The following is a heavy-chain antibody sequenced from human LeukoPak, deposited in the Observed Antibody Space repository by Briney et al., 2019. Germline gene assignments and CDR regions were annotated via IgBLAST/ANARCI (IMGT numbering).Heavy chain of an antibody. CDR3: ARGYCSGVSCWD. V-gene: IGHV3-74*01. CDR2: INTDGSTT. D-gene: IGHD2-15*01. Sequence: GGSLRLSCAASGFTFSSYWMHWVRQTPGKGLVWVSRINTDGSTTNYADSVRGRFTISRDNAKNTLYLQLNTLRAEDTAVYCCARGYCSGVSCWDWGQGTLVTVSS. J-gene: IGHJ4*02. CDR1: GFTFSSYW.